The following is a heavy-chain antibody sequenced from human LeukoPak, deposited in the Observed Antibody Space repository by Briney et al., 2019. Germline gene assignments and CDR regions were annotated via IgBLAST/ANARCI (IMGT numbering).Heavy chain of an antibody. CDR2: IYSGGSA. J-gene: IGHJ4*02. CDR3: ARSLRLDY. CDR1: GFPVSSNY. V-gene: IGHV3-53*01. Sequence: GSLRLSCAASGFPVSSNYMSWARQAPGKGLEWVSVIYSGGSAYYADSVKGRFTISRDNSKNTLYLQMNSLRAEDTAVYYCARSLRLDYWGQGTLVTVSS.